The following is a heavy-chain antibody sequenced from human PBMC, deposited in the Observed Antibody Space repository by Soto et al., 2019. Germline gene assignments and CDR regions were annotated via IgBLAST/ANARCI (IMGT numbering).Heavy chain of an antibody. D-gene: IGHD1-1*01. CDR3: ATVGGDLPWKYYDH. CDR1: GYTFTSHD. CDR2: MSPNSGNT. J-gene: IGHJ4*02. Sequence: ASVKVSCKASGYTFTSHDINWVRQATGQGLEWMGWMSPNSGNTGSAQKFQGRVTLTMNTSISTAYMELSSLGSDDTAVYYCATVGGDLPWKYYDHWGPGSLVTVSS. V-gene: IGHV1-8*01.